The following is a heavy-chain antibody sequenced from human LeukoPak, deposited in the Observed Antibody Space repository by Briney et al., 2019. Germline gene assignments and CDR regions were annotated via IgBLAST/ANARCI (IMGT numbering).Heavy chain of an antibody. D-gene: IGHD3-22*01. V-gene: IGHV4-34*01. CDR2: IYYSGST. Sequence: PSETLSLTCAVYGGSFSGYYWGWIRQPPGKGLEWIGSIYYSGSTYYNPSLKSRVTISVDTSKNQFSLKLSSVTAADTAVYYCARLLVVVIRGAFDIWGQGTMVTVSS. CDR1: GGSFSGYY. CDR3: ARLLVVVIRGAFDI. J-gene: IGHJ3*02.